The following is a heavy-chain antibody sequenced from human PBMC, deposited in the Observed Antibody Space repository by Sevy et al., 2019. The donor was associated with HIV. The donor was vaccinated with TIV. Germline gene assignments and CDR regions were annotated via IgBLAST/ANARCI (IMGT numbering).Heavy chain of an antibody. Sequence: GGSLRLSCVASGFTFSYAWMSWVRQAPGKGLEWVGRIKNRPDGGTTDYAAPVKGRFTISRDDSKNTLYLQMNSLKTEDTGVYYCSTDPIIVLLVTDGMDVWGQGTTVTVSS. J-gene: IGHJ6*02. CDR2: IKNRPDGGTT. CDR3: STDPIIVLLVTDGMDV. D-gene: IGHD2-8*01. V-gene: IGHV3-15*01. CDR1: GFTFSYAW.